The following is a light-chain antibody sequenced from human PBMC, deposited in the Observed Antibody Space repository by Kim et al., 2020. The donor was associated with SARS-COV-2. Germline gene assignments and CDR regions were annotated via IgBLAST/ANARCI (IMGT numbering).Light chain of an antibody. CDR2: DVN. J-gene: IGLJ1*01. V-gene: IGLV2-11*01. CDR1: SSDVGGYDY. CDR3: CSFGGTHSYV. Sequence: QSALTQPRSVSGSPGQSVTISCTGTSSDVGGYDYVSWHQQHPGKAPKLIIFDVNKRPSGVPDRFSGSKSGNTASLTISGLQAEDEADYYCCSFGGTHSYVFGTGTKVTVL.